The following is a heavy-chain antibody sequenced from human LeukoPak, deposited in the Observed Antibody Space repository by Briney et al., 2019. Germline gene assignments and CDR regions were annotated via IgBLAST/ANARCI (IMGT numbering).Heavy chain of an antibody. D-gene: IGHD5-18*01. J-gene: IGHJ4*02. CDR3: ARHGYSYGSDY. CDR2: IYYSGST. V-gene: IGHV4-39*01. CDR1: GGSTSSSSYY. Sequence: SETLSLTCTVSGGSTSSSSYYWGWIRQPPGKGLEWIGSIYYSGSTYYNPSLKSRVTISVDTSKNQFSLKLSSVTAADTAVYYCARHGYSYGSDYWGQGTLVTVSS.